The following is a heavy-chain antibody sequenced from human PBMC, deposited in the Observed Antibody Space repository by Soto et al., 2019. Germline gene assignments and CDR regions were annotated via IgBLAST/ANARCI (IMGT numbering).Heavy chain of an antibody. D-gene: IGHD3-3*01. CDR1: GYTFTSYD. CDR3: ARGLYYYDFWSGYYRDYYHYLMAV. V-gene: IGHV1-8*01. Sequence: ASVNVSCKASGYTFTSYDINWVRQATGQGFEYLGWMNPNSGNTGYVKKFQGRVNMTRNTSISTAYMELSSLRSEDTAVYYCARGLYYYDFWSGYYRDYYHYLMAVWGQGTTVTVSS. J-gene: IGHJ6*02. CDR2: MNPNSGNT.